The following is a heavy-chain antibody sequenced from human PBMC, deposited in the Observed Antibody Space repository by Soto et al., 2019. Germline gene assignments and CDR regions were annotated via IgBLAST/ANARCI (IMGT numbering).Heavy chain of an antibody. Sequence: SETLSLTCTVSGGSISSSSYYWGWIRQPPGKGLEWIGSIYYSGSTHYNPSLKSRVTISVDTSKNQFSLKLSSVTAADTAVYYCATGLDILTGIFDYWGQGTLVTVSS. D-gene: IGHD3-9*01. J-gene: IGHJ4*02. CDR1: GGSISSSSYY. CDR2: IYYSGST. CDR3: ATGLDILTGIFDY. V-gene: IGHV4-39*01.